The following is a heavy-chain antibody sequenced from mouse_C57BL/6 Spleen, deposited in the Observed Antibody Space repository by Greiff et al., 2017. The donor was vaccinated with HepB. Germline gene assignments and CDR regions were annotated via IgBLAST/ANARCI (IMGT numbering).Heavy chain of an antibody. CDR3: ARIHGPYYAMDY. Sequence: ESGPGLVKPSQSLSLTCSVTGYSITSGYYWNWIRQFPGNKLEWMGYISYDGSNNYNPSLKNRISITRDTSKNQFFLKLNSVTTEDTATYYCARIHGPYYAMDYWGQGTSVTVSS. CDR2: ISYDGSN. CDR1: GYSITSGYY. D-gene: IGHD1-1*02. J-gene: IGHJ4*01. V-gene: IGHV3-6*01.